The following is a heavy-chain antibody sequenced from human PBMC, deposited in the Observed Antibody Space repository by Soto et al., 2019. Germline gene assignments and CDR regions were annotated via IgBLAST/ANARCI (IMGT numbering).Heavy chain of an antibody. V-gene: IGHV4-31*03. D-gene: IGHD2-21*01. CDR2: IYVTGAV. CDR1: GAALNSGNYY. CDR3: ARLRIPTKNYKCFAP. J-gene: IGHJ5*02. Sequence: PSETLSLTCSVSGAALNSGNYYWSWIRQVPGKGLEWIGHIYVTGAVDYNPSLRDRITISQDTSERQFSLNLRLVTAAETAVYYGARLRIPTKNYKCFAPWGQGTLVT.